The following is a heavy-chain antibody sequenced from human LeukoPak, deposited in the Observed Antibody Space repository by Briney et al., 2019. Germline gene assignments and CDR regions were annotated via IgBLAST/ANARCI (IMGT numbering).Heavy chain of an antibody. J-gene: IGHJ6*02. CDR3: ARTPGYSSSWYGGYYYYGMDV. D-gene: IGHD6-13*01. Sequence: GGSLRLSCAASGFIFSSYGMHWVRQAPGKGLEWVAVIWYDGSNKYYADSVKGRFTISRDNSKNTLYLQMNSLRAEDTAVYYCARTPGYSSSWYGGYYYYGMDVWGQGTTVTVSS. CDR2: IWYDGSNK. CDR1: GFIFSSYG. V-gene: IGHV3-33*01.